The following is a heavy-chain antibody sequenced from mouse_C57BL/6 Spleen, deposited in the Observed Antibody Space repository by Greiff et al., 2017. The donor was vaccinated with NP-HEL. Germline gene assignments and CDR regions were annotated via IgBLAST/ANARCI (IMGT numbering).Heavy chain of an antibody. J-gene: IGHJ2*01. CDR2: IYPSDSET. D-gene: IGHD4-1*01. CDR1: GYTFTSYW. Sequence: QVQLQQPGAELVRPGSSVKLSCKASGYTFTSYWMDWVKQRPGQGLEWIGNIYPSDSETHYNQKFKDKATLTVDKSSSTAYMQLSRLTSEDSAVYYCARRAVTGTDYWGQGTTLTVSS. V-gene: IGHV1-61*01. CDR3: ARRAVTGTDY.